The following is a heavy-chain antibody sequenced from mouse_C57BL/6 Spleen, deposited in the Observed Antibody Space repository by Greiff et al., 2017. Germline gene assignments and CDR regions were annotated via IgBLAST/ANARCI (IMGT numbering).Heavy chain of an antibody. CDR3: ATGSFFAY. Sequence: EVQLVESGGGLVKPGGSLKLSCAASGFTFSDYGMYWVRQAPEKGLEWVAYISSGSSTIYYADNVKGRFTISRDHAKNTLFRQMTRRRSEDTAMYYCATGSFFAYWGQGTLVTVSA. CDR2: ISSGSSTI. D-gene: IGHD2-2*01. V-gene: IGHV5-17*01. J-gene: IGHJ3*01. CDR1: GFTFSDYG.